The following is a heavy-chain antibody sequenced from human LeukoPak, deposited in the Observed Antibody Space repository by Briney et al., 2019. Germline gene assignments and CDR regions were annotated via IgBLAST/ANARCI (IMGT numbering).Heavy chain of an antibody. Sequence: GGSLRLSCAASGFTVSSNYMSRVRQAPGKGLEWVSLIYSGGSTYYADSVKGRFTISRDNSKNTLYLQMNSLRAEDTAVYYCARGDYYDPQGMDVWGQGTTVTVSS. CDR1: GFTVSSNY. CDR2: IYSGGST. D-gene: IGHD3-22*01. J-gene: IGHJ6*02. CDR3: ARGDYYDPQGMDV. V-gene: IGHV3-66*01.